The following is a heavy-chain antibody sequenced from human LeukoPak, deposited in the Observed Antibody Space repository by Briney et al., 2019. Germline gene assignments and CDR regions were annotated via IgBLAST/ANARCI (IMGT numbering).Heavy chain of an antibody. Sequence: GGALRLSCSASGFTFNRYAMHWVRQAPGKELEYVSAISDSGGSTYYADSVKGRFTISRDNSKNTLYLQMSSLRAEDTAVYFCVRGYSFGPYGMDVWGQGTTVIVSS. J-gene: IGHJ6*02. CDR1: GFTFNRYA. CDR2: ISDSGGST. CDR3: VRGYSFGPYGMDV. V-gene: IGHV3-64D*09. D-gene: IGHD2-15*01.